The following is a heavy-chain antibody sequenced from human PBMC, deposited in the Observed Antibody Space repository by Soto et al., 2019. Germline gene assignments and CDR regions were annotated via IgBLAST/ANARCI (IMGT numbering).Heavy chain of an antibody. Sequence: GASLKVSCKASGYTFTSYAMHWVRQAPGQRLEWMGWINAGNGNTKYSQKFQGRVTITRDTSASTAYMELSSLRSEDTAVYYCASGALALDAFDIWGQGAMVTVSS. V-gene: IGHV1-3*01. CDR2: INAGNGNT. CDR3: ASGALALDAFDI. CDR1: GYTFTSYA. J-gene: IGHJ3*02. D-gene: IGHD3-16*01.